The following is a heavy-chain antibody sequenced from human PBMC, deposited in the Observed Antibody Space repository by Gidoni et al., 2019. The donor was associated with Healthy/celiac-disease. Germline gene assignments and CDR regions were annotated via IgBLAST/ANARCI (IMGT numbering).Heavy chain of an antibody. CDR3: ASSVYCSGGSCYSGYYFDY. CDR1: GYTFTSYG. CDR2: ISAYNGNT. J-gene: IGHJ4*02. Sequence: QFQLVQSGAEVKKPGASVKVSCKASGYTFTSYGISWVRQAPGQGLEWMGWISAYNGNTNYAQKLQGRVTMTTDTSTSTAYMELRSLRSDDTAVYYCASSVYCSGGSCYSGYYFDYWGQGTLVTVSS. D-gene: IGHD2-15*01. V-gene: IGHV1-18*01.